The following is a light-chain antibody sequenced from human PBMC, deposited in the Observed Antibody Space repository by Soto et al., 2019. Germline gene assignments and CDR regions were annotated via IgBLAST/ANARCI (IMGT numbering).Light chain of an antibody. V-gene: IGLV2-8*01. J-gene: IGLJ2*01. CDR2: GVT. Sequence: QSALTQPPSAAGSPGQSVTISCTGTSSDIGGYNSVSWYQQHPGKAPKLMIYGVTTRPSGVPDRFSGSKSGNTASLTVSGLQAEDEDDYYCSSQSGSNNRVVFGGGTKLTVL. CDR1: SSDIGGYNS. CDR3: SSQSGSNNRVV.